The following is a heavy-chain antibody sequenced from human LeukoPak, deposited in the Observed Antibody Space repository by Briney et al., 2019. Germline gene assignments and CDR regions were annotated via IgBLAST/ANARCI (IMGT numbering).Heavy chain of an antibody. D-gene: IGHD4/OR15-4a*01. CDR2: IYYSGST. CDR1: GGSISSYY. J-gene: IGHJ4*02. CDR3: ARRDYKYSSLDY. V-gene: IGHV4-59*08. Sequence: PSETLSLTCTVSGGSISSYYWSWIRQPPGKGLEWIGYIYYSGSTIYNPSLKSRVNMSLDTSKNQFSLKLTSVTAADTAVYYCARRDYKYSSLDYWGQGTLVTVSS.